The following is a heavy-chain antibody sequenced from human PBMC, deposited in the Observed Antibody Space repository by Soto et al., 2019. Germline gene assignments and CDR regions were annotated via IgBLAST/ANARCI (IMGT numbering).Heavy chain of an antibody. CDR3: VKDESINWYSGHFRH. D-gene: IGHD6-13*01. CDR2: INWNSGSI. CDR1: GFTFDDYA. V-gene: IGHV3-9*01. J-gene: IGHJ1*01. Sequence: GGSLRLSCAASGFTFDDYAMHWVRQVPGKGLEWVSGINWNSGSIGYGDSVKGRFAISRDNAKNSLHLQMNSLSAEDTALYYCVKDESINWYSGHFRHWGQGTLVTVSS.